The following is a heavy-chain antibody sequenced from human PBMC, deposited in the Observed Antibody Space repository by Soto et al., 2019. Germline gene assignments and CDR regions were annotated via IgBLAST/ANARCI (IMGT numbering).Heavy chain of an antibody. V-gene: IGHV3-64D*06. CDR3: VKDLYRVWGSYRI. CDR2: ISSNGGST. J-gene: IGHJ4*02. CDR1: GFTFSSYA. Sequence: GGSLRLSCSASGFTFSSYAMHWVRQAPGKGLEYVSAISSNGGSTYYADSVKGRFTISRDNSKNTLYLQMSSLRAEDTAVYYCVKDLYRVWGSYRIWGQGTLVTVSS. D-gene: IGHD3-16*02.